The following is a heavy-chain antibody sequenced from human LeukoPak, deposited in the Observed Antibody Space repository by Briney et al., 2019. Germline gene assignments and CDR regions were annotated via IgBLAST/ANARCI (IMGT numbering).Heavy chain of an antibody. J-gene: IGHJ4*02. CDR1: GFTFGDYA. Sequence: GGSLRLSCTASGFTFGDYAMSWVRQAPGKGLEWVSGITGSGGSTSYADSVKGRFTISRDNSKNTLYLQMNSLRTEDTAVYYCARDRGVLADTGYFDYWGQGTLVTVSS. CDR2: ITGSGGST. V-gene: IGHV3-23*01. CDR3: ARDRGVLADTGYFDY. D-gene: IGHD6-19*01.